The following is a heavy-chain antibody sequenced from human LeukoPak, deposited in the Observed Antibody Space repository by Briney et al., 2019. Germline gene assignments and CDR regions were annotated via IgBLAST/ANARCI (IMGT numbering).Heavy chain of an antibody. CDR3: ARDWYGSGSYYFDY. CDR2: INHSGST. J-gene: IGHJ4*02. CDR1: GGSFSGYY. Sequence: PSETLSLTCAVYGGSFSGYYWSWIRQPPGKGLEWIGEINHSGSTNYNPSLKSRVTISVDTSKNQFSLRLTSVTAADTAVYYCARDWYGSGSYYFDYWGQGTLVTVSS. D-gene: IGHD3-10*01. V-gene: IGHV4-34*01.